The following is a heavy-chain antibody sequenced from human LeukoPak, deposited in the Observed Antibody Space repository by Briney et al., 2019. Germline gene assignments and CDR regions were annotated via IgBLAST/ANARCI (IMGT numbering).Heavy chain of an antibody. CDR1: GFTVSSNY. Sequence: PGGSLRLSCAASGFTVSSNYMSWVRQAPGKGLEWVSVIYSGGSTYYADSVKGRFTISRDNSKNTLYLQMNSLRAEDTAVYYCASRIVVLGNWFDPWGQEPWSPSPQ. D-gene: IGHD2-15*01. CDR2: IYSGGST. J-gene: IGHJ5*02. V-gene: IGHV3-53*01. CDR3: ASRIVVLGNWFDP.